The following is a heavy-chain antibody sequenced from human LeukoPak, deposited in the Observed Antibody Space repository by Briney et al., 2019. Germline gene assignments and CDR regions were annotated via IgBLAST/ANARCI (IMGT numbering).Heavy chain of an antibody. J-gene: IGHJ4*02. D-gene: IGHD3-22*01. CDR3: VAGYSTSRGSTFDY. CDR1: GGSISSYY. Sequence: ASETLSLTCTVSGGSISSYYWSWIRQPPGKGLEWIGYIYYSGSTNYNPSLKSRVTISVDTSKNQFSLKLSSVTAADTAVYYYVAGYSTSRGSTFDYWGQGTLVTVSS. CDR2: IYYSGST. V-gene: IGHV4-59*01.